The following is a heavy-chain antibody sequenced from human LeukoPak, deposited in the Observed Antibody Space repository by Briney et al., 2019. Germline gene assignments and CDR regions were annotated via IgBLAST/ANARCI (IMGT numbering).Heavy chain of an antibody. V-gene: IGHV3-53*01. Sequence: PGGSLRLSCAASGFTVSSNYMTWVRQAPGKGLEWVSVIYDGGSTNYADSVKGRFTISRDNSKNTVYLQMNSLRADDTAVYYCATGEGYWGQGILVTVSS. J-gene: IGHJ4*02. D-gene: IGHD1-26*01. CDR3: ATGEGY. CDR1: GFTVSSNY. CDR2: IYDGGST.